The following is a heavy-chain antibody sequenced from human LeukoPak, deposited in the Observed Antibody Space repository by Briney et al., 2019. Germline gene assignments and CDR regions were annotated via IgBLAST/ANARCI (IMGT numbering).Heavy chain of an antibody. CDR2: ISSSSSYI. CDR1: GFTFSSYS. V-gene: IGHV3-21*01. J-gene: IGHJ5*02. CDR3: ARDPLSGVGWFDP. D-gene: IGHD3-9*01. Sequence: GGSLRLSCAASGFTFSSYSMNWVRQAPGKGLEWVSSISSSSSYIYYADSVKGRFTISRDNAKNSLYLQMNSLRAEDTAVHYCARDPLSGVGWFDPWGQGTLVTVSS.